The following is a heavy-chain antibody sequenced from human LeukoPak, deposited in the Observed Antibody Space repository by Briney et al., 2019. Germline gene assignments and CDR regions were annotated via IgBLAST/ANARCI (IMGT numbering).Heavy chain of an antibody. Sequence: GGSLRLSCAASGFAFSDYYMSWIRQAPGRGLEWVSYICSSSSCTNYADSVKGRFTISRDNAKKSLYLQMNSLRAEDTAVYYCARRGDMDVWGQGTTVTVSS. CDR1: GFAFSDYY. D-gene: IGHD3-10*01. V-gene: IGHV3-11*06. CDR2: ICSSSSCT. CDR3: ARRGDMDV. J-gene: IGHJ6*02.